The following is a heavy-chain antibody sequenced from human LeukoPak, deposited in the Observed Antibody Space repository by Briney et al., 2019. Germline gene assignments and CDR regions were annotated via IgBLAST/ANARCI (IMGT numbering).Heavy chain of an antibody. D-gene: IGHD2-21*02. CDR2: INPNSGGT. Sequence: ASVKVSCKASGHTFTGYYIHWVRQAPGQGLEWMGWINPNSGGTDYAQRFQGRVTMTSDTSITTAYMELSRLRSDDTAIYYCVRGDGAYYFDYWGQGTLVTVSS. V-gene: IGHV1-2*02. CDR3: VRGDGAYYFDY. J-gene: IGHJ4*02. CDR1: GHTFTGYY.